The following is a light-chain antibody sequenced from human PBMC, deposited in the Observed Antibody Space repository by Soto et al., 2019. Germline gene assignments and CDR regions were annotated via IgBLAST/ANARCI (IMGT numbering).Light chain of an antibody. Sequence: DIQRTQSPSTLSASVGDRVTLTCRASESIDSWLAWHQQKPGRAPKLLISKASSLESGVPSRFSGSGFGTEFTLTISSLQPDDFATYYCQQYNSYRACGQGTKV. CDR1: ESIDSW. V-gene: IGKV1-5*03. CDR2: KAS. J-gene: IGKJ1*01. CDR3: QQYNSYRA.